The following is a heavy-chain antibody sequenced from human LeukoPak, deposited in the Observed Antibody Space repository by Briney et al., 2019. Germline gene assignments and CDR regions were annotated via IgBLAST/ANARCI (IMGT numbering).Heavy chain of an antibody. D-gene: IGHD3-9*01. J-gene: IGHJ6*03. V-gene: IGHV4-39*07. Sequence: SETLSLTCAVSGGSISSNSYYWGWIRQPPGKGLEWIGSNSGSTYYNPSLKSRVTISVDTSKNQFSLKLSSVTAADTAVYYCARDLYYDILPYYYMDVWGKGTTVTVSS. CDR1: GGSISSNSYY. CDR3: ARDLYYDILPYYYMDV. CDR2: NSGST.